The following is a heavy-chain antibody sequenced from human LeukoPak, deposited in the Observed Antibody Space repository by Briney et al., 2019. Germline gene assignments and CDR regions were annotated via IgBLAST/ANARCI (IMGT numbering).Heavy chain of an antibody. D-gene: IGHD2-21*02. CDR1: GGTFSSYA. Sequence: SVKVSCKASGGTFSSYAISWVRQAPGQGLEWMGRIIPTLGIANYAQKFQGRVTITADKSTSTAYMELSSLRSEDTAVYYCARGLSTAITLFDYWGQGTLVTVSS. V-gene: IGHV1-69*04. CDR2: IIPTLGIA. J-gene: IGHJ4*02. CDR3: ARGLSTAITLFDY.